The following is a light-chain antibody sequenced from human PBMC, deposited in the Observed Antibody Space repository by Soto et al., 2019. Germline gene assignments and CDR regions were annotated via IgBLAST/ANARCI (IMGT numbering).Light chain of an antibody. V-gene: IGKV3-11*01. CDR3: LHRMNWPLT. CDR2: DAS. J-gene: IGKJ5*01. CDR1: ESVSSY. Sequence: LLTQSPVTLSFSPGDRATLSCRASESVSSYLLWYQQKPGQDPRLLIYDASKRATGIPARFSGSGSETDFTLTISSLEPEDLGVYYCLHRMNWPLTFGQGTRLEIK.